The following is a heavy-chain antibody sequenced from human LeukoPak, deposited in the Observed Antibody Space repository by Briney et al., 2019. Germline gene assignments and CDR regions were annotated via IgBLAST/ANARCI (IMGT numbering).Heavy chain of an antibody. CDR1: GGSISSYY. Sequence: SETLSLTCTVSGGSISSYYWSWIRQPPGKGLEWIGYIYYSGSTNYEPSLKSRVTISVDTSKNQFSLNLRSVTAADTAVYYCARAHKLNAFDIWGQGTMVTVSS. CDR2: IYYSGST. J-gene: IGHJ3*02. CDR3: ARAHKLNAFDI. D-gene: IGHD1-1*01. V-gene: IGHV4-59*01.